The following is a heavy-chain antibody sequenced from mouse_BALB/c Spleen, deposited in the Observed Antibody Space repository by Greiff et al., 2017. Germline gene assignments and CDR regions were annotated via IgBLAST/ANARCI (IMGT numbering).Heavy chain of an antibody. J-gene: IGHJ3*01. CDR1: GFNIKDTY. D-gene: IGHD1-2*01. CDR2: IDPANGNT. V-gene: IGHV14-3*02. CDR3: ARRGHYYGYGFAY. Sequence: VQLKQSGAELVKPGASVKLSCTASGFNIKDTYMHWVKQRPEQGLEWIGRIDPANGNTKYDPKFQGKATITADTSSNTAYLQLSSLTSEDTAVYYCARRGHYYGYGFAYWGQGTLVTVSA.